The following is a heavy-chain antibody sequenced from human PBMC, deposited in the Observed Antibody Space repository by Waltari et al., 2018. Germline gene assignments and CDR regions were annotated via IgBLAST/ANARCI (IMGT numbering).Heavy chain of an antibody. CDR3: ARRGVGATTGGTFDI. Sequence: QLQLQESGPGLVKPSETLSLTCTVSGGSISYSNYYWVWIRQPPGKGLEWIGSISYTGKTSYKPALKRRVTISVDTAKNQVSLRLASVPAADTAVDYCARRGVGATTGGTFDIWGQGTLGTVSS. D-gene: IGHD1-26*01. CDR1: GGSISYSNYY. V-gene: IGHV4-39*07. J-gene: IGHJ3*02. CDR2: ISYTGKT.